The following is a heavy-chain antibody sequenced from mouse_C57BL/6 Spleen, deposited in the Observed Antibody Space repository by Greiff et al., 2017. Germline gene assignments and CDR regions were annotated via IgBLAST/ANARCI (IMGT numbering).Heavy chain of an antibody. CDR2: INPYNGGT. V-gene: IGHV1-19*01. CDR1: GYTFTDYY. D-gene: IGHD1-1*01. CDR3: AYYGSSLAWFAY. J-gene: IGHJ3*01. Sequence: EVQLQQSGPVLVKPGASVKMSCKASGYTFTDYYMNWVKQSHGKSLEWIGVINPYNGGTSYNQKFKGKATLTVDKSSSTAYMELNSLTSEDSAVYYCAYYGSSLAWFAYWGQGTLVTVSA.